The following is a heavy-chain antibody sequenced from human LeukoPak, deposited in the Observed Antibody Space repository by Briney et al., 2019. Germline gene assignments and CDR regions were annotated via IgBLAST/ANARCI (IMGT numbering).Heavy chain of an antibody. CDR2: IYTSGST. Sequence: SETLSLTCTVSGGSISGYYWSWIRQPAGKGLEWFGRIYTSGSTNYNPSLKSRVTMSVDTSNNQFSLKLGSVTAADTAVYYCARGGDLTGYFDYWGQGTLVTVSS. V-gene: IGHV4-4*07. CDR1: GGSISGYY. CDR3: ARGGDLTGYFDY. D-gene: IGHD2-21*02. J-gene: IGHJ4*02.